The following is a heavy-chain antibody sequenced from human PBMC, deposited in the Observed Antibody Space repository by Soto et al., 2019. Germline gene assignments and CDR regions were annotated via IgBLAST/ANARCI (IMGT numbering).Heavy chain of an antibody. J-gene: IGHJ4*02. CDR1: GFTFSSYS. V-gene: IGHV3-21*01. D-gene: IGHD6-13*01. CDR2: ISSSSSYI. CDR3: ASGSRIAAAGTQGIFDY. Sequence: GGSLRLSCAASGFTFSSYSMNWVRQAPGKGLEWVSSISSSSSYIYYADSVKGRFTISRDNAKNTLYLQMNSLRAEDTAVYYCASGSRIAAAGTQGIFDYWGQGTLVTGSS.